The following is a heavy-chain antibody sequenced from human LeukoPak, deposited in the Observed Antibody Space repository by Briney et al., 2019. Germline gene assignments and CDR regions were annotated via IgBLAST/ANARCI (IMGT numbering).Heavy chain of an antibody. V-gene: IGHV1-69*13. CDR1: GGTFSSYG. CDR3: ARELLDGYKPACYFDY. D-gene: IGHD5-24*01. J-gene: IGHJ4*02. CDR2: IIPIFGTA. Sequence: SVKVSCKASGGTFSSYGISWVRQAPGQGLEWMGGIIPIFGTANYAQKFQGRVTITADESTSTAYMELSSLRSEDTAVYYCARELLDGYKPACYFDYWGQGTLVTVSS.